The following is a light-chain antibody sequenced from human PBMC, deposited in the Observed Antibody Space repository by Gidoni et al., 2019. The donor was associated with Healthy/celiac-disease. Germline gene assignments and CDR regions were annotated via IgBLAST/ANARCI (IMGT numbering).Light chain of an antibody. Sequence: QSVLTQPPSASGTPGHRVTIPCSGSSSNIGSNYVYWYQQLPGPAPKLLIYRNNQRPSGVPDRFSGSKSGTSASLAISGLRSEDEADYYCAAWDDSLSGWVFGGGTKLTVL. CDR2: RNN. CDR1: SSNIGSNY. CDR3: AAWDDSLSGWV. V-gene: IGLV1-47*01. J-gene: IGLJ3*02.